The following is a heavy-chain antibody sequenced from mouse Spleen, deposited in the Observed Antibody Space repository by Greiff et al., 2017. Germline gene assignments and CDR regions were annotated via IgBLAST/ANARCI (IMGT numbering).Heavy chain of an antibody. V-gene: IGHV1-19*01. D-gene: IGHD4-1*01. CDR2: INPYNGGT. CDR1: GYTFTDYY. CDR3: AREGLGGLDV. Sequence: EVQLQESGPVLVKPGASVKMSCKASGYTFTDYYMNWVKQSHGKSLEWIGVINPYNGGTSYNQKFKGKATLTVDKSSSTAYMELNSLTSEDSAVYYCAREGLGGLDVWGTGTTVTVSS. J-gene: IGHJ1*03.